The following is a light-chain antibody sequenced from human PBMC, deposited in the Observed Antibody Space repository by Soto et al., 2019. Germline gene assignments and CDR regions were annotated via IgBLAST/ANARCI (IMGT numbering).Light chain of an antibody. Sequence: EIVLTQSPATLSLSPGERATLSCRASQSVSSYLAGYQQKPGQAPRLLIYDASNRATGIPARFSGRESGTDFTLTISRLEPEDFPVYYCQQRSNWPPKITFPQGPRLEI. V-gene: IGKV3-11*01. CDR2: DAS. CDR3: QQRSNWPPKIT. CDR1: QSVSSY. J-gene: IGKJ5*01.